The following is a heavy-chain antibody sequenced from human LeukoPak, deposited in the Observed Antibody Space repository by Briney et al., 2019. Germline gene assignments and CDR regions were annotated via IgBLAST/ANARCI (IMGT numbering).Heavy chain of an antibody. V-gene: IGHV3-30-3*01. D-gene: IGHD6-19*01. Sequence: GGSLRLSCAASGFTFSSYAMHWVRQAPGKGLEWVAVISYDGSNKYYADSVKGRFTISRDNSKNTLYLQVNSLRAEDTAVYYCASGGYSSGWYRGYFDYWGQGTLVTVSS. CDR1: GFTFSSYA. CDR2: ISYDGSNK. CDR3: ASGGYSSGWYRGYFDY. J-gene: IGHJ4*02.